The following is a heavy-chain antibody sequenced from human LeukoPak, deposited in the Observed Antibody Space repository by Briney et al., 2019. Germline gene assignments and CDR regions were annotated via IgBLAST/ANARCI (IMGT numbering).Heavy chain of an antibody. CDR2: ISGSGGST. V-gene: IGHV3-23*01. D-gene: IGHD6-6*01. CDR1: GFTFSSYG. J-gene: IGHJ6*03. Sequence: PGGSLRLSCAASGFTFSSYGMSWVRQAPGKGLEWVSAISGSGGSTYYADSVKGRFTISRDNSKNTLYLQMNSLRAEDTAVYYCARVGSSSSRYYYYYYMDVWGKGTTVTVSS. CDR3: ARVGSSSSRYYYYYYMDV.